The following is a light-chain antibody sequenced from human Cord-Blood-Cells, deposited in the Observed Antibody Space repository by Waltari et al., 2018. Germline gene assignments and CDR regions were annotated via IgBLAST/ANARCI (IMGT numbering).Light chain of an antibody. J-gene: IGKJ3*01. CDR2: DAS. Sequence: RVTITCQASQDISNYLNWYQQKPGKAPKLLIYDASTVETGVPSRFSGRGSGTDFTFTISSLQPEDIATYYCQQYDNLFGPGTKVDIK. CDR3: QQYDNL. CDR1: QDISNY. V-gene: IGKV1-33*01.